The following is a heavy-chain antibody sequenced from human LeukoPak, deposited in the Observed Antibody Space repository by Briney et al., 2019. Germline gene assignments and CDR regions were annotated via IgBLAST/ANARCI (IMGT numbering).Heavy chain of an antibody. D-gene: IGHD5-12*01. J-gene: IGHJ6*03. CDR2: ISSSSSDI. CDR1: EFSFSRFG. V-gene: IGHV3-21*01. Sequence: PGGSLRLSCAVSEFSFSRFGMTWARQAPGKGLEWVSSISSSSSDIYYVDSVKGRFTISRDNSKNSLYLQMNSLRAEDTAVYYCATGYSGYHSNYYYMDVWGKGTTVTVSS. CDR3: ATGYSGYHSNYYYMDV.